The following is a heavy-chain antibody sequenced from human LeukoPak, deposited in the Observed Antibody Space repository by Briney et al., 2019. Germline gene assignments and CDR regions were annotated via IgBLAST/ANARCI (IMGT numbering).Heavy chain of an antibody. CDR1: GFTFSIYA. CDR3: AKDAEISYYYYGMDV. V-gene: IGHV3-23*01. CDR2: ISGSGGST. Sequence: GGSLRLSCAASGFTFSIYAMSWVRQAPGKGLEWVSAISGSGGSTYYADSVKGRFTISRDNSKNTLYLQMNSLRAEDTAVYYCAKDAEISYYYYGMDVWGQGTTVTVSS. J-gene: IGHJ6*02.